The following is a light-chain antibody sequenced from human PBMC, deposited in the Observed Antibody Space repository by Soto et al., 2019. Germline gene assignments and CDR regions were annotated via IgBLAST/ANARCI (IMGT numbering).Light chain of an antibody. V-gene: IGKV1-39*01. CDR3: QQRSTVFFT. CDR1: RSVTNY. J-gene: IGKJ3*01. CDR2: ATS. Sequence: DIQMTQSPSSLSASVGDTVTITCRASRSVTNYLNWYQQTPGRAPTLLIFATSTLHSGVPSRFSGSGSRTDFTLTISDLQPEDFATYYCQQRSTVFFTFGPGTKVHVK.